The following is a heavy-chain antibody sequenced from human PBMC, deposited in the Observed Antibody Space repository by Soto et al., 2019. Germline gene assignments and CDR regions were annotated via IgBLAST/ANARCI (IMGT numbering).Heavy chain of an antibody. D-gene: IGHD2-15*01. CDR2: INAGNGNT. CDR1: GYTFTSYA. J-gene: IGHJ6*02. Sequence: VASVKVSCEASGYTFTSYAMHWVRQAPGQRLEWMGWINAGNGNTKYSQKFQSRVTITRDTSASTAYMELSSLRSEDTAVYYCASEYCSGGSCPFYYGMDVWGQGTTVTVSS. CDR3: ASEYCSGGSCPFYYGMDV. V-gene: IGHV1-3*01.